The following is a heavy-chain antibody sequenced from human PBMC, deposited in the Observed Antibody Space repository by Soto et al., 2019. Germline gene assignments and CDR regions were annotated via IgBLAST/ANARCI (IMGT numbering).Heavy chain of an antibody. J-gene: IGHJ4*02. D-gene: IGHD1-1*01. CDR1: GYTFTSYG. Sequence: QVHLVQSGAEVKKPGASVKVSCKASGYTFTSYGITWVRQAPGQGLEWMGWISAHNGNTDYAQKLQGRVIVTTDTSTSTDYMKLRSLKSDDTAVYYCTRVRYGDYWGQGALVTVSS. V-gene: IGHV1-18*01. CDR3: TRVRYGDY. CDR2: ISAHNGNT.